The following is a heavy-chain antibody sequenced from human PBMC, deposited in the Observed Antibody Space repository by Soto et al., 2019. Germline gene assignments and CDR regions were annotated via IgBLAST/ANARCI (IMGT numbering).Heavy chain of an antibody. J-gene: IGHJ4*02. CDR1: GFTVSSNY. D-gene: IGHD3-10*01. Sequence: GGSLRLSCAASGFTVSSNYMSWVRLAPGRGLEWVSIIYSSGGTYYADSVKGRFTVSRDNSKNTLYLQMNSLRAEDTAVYYCAKDAGVVRSLGFDYWGQGTLVTVSS. V-gene: IGHV3-53*01. CDR3: AKDAGVVRSLGFDY. CDR2: IYSSGGT.